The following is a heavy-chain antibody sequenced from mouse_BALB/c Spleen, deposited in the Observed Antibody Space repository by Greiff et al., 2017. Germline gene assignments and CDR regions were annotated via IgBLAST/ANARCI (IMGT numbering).Heavy chain of an antibody. CDR2: ISTYYGDA. J-gene: IGHJ3*01. CDR3: AREDYCNYWFAY. V-gene: IGHV1S137*01. CDR1: GYTFNDYA. Sequence: QVHVKQSGAELVRPGVSVKISCKGSGYTFNDYAMHWVKQSHAKSLEWIGVISTYYGDASYNQKFKGKATMTVDKSSSTAYMELARLTSEDSAIYYCAREDYCNYWFAYWGQGTLVTVSA. D-gene: IGHD2-1*01.